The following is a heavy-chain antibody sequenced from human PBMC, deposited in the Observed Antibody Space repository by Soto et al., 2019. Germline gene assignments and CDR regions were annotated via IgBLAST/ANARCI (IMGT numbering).Heavy chain of an antibody. CDR2: IIPIFGTA. CDR1: GGTFSSYA. D-gene: IGHD2-15*01. J-gene: IGHJ4*02. CDR3: ARARRDIVVEVAAIYFDY. Sequence: QVQLVQSGAEVKKPGSSVKVSCKASGGTFSSYAISWVRQAPGQGLEWMGGIIPIFGTANYAQKFQGRVTITADESTSTAYMELSSLRSEDTAVYYCARARRDIVVEVAAIYFDYWGQGTLVTVSS. V-gene: IGHV1-69*01.